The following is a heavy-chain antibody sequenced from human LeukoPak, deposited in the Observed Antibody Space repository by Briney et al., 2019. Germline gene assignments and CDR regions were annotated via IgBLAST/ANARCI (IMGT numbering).Heavy chain of an antibody. CDR2: INPNSGGT. J-gene: IGHJ4*02. Sequence: ASVTVSCKVSGYTLTELSMHWVRQAPGKGLEWMGWINPNSGGTNYAQKFQGRVTMTRDTSISTAYMELSRLRSDDTAVYYCARDMESGSYSGDYWGQGTLVTVSS. CDR1: GYTLTELS. V-gene: IGHV1-2*02. CDR3: ARDMESGSYSGDY. D-gene: IGHD1-26*01.